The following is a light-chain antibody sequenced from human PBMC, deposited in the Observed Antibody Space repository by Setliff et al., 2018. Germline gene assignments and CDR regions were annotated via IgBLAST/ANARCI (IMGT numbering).Light chain of an antibody. CDR2: DAS. J-gene: IGKJ4*01. CDR1: QGIRSA. CDR3: PQFNSYPLT. V-gene: IGKV1-13*02. Sequence: AIQLTQYPSSLSASVGDRVTITCRASQGIRSALAWYQQNPGKAPKLLIYDASSLESGVPSRFSGSESGTDFTLTISILQPEDFATYYFPQFNSYPLTFGGGTKVDIK.